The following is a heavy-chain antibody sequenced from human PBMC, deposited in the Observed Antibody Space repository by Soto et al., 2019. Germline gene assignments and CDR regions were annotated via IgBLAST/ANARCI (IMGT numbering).Heavy chain of an antibody. J-gene: IGHJ2*01. CDR2: ISGSGGST. CDR3: AKKVTGHWYFDL. CDR1: GFTFSSYA. Sequence: EVQLLESGGGLVQPGGSLRLSCAASGFTFSSYAMSWVRQAPGKWLEWVSAISGSGGSTYYADSVKGRFTISRDNSKNTLYLQMNSLSAEDTAVYYCAKKVTGHWYFDLWGRGTLVTVSS. D-gene: IGHD3-10*01. V-gene: IGHV3-23*01.